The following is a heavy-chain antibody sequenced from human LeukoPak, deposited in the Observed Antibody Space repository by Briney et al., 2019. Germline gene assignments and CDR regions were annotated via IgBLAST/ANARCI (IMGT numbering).Heavy chain of an antibody. CDR3: AKDGSPSIFRWGDNWFDP. CDR2: IRYDGSNK. D-gene: IGHD2-21*01. Sequence: GGSLRLSCAASGFTFDDYGMHWVRQAPGKGLEWVAFIRYDGSNKYYADSVKGRFTISRDNSKNTLYLQMNSLRAEDTAVYYCAKDGSPSIFRWGDNWFDPWGQGTLVTVSS. J-gene: IGHJ5*02. V-gene: IGHV3-30*02. CDR1: GFTFDDYG.